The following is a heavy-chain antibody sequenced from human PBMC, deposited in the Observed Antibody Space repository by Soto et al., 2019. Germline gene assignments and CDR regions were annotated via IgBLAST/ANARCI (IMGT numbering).Heavy chain of an antibody. CDR1: GYTFTSYG. Sequence: QVQLVQSGAEVKKPGASVKVSCKASGYTFTSYGISWVRQAPGQGLEWMGWISAYNGNTNYAQKLQGRVTMTTDTSTSTAYMELRSLRSDDTAVYYRARGGGYDFWSGYYTGARVGVDYWGQGTLVTVSS. CDR3: ARGGGYDFWSGYYTGARVGVDY. CDR2: ISAYNGNT. J-gene: IGHJ4*02. V-gene: IGHV1-18*01. D-gene: IGHD3-3*01.